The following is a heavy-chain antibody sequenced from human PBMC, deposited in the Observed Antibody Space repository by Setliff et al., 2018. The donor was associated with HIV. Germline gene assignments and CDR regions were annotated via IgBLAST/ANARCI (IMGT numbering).Heavy chain of an antibody. CDR2: INAGNVNT. D-gene: IGHD3-10*01. Sequence: ASVKVSCKASGFTFTNYAVHWVRQAPGQRLEWMGWINAGNVNTKYSQKFQGRVTITRDTSASTAYMELSGLRSEDTAVHYCARVTQSLSLGVWGQGTLVTVSS. CDR1: GFTFTNYA. J-gene: IGHJ4*02. V-gene: IGHV1-3*01. CDR3: ARVTQSLSLGV.